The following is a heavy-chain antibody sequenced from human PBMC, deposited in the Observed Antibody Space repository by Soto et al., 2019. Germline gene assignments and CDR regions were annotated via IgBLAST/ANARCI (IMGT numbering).Heavy chain of an antibody. V-gene: IGHV3-23*01. J-gene: IGHJ4*02. CDR3: ARRGLSNNDY. CDR1: GFSFSANA. CDR2: ILHIGDSA. Sequence: DVQLLESGGGLVQPGGSLRLSCVASGFSFSANAMTWVRQAPGKGLEWVSSILHIGDSAYYADSVKGRFTISRDNSKSTLYLQKNSLRAEDTAVYYCARRGLSNNDYWGQGTLVTVSS. D-gene: IGHD1-1*01.